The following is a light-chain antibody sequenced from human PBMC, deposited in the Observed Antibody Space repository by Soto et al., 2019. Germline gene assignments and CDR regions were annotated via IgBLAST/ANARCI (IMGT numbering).Light chain of an antibody. Sequence: QSVLIQPPSVSGSPGQSVTISCTGTSSDVGTYDYVSWFQHHPGTVPKPMIYSVNSRPSGVPDRFSDSKSGNPASMTISGLQPGDGADYFCFSYTSSATSVLGTGTKVTVL. CDR3: FSYTSSATSV. V-gene: IGLV2-11*01. CDR1: SSDVGTYDY. J-gene: IGLJ1*01. CDR2: SVN.